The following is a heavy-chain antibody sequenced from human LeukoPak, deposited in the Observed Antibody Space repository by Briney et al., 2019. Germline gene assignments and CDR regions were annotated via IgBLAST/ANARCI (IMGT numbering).Heavy chain of an antibody. CDR2: ISYDGSNK. CDR1: GFTFSSYA. J-gene: IGHJ4*02. CDR3: ARDARTVGITMIVVGFDY. D-gene: IGHD3-22*01. Sequence: GGSLRLSCAASGFTFSSYAMYWVRQSPGKGLEWVVVISYDGSNKYYADSVKGRFTISRDNSKNTLYLQMNSLRAEDTAVYYCARDARTVGITMIVVGFDYWGQGTLVTVSS. V-gene: IGHV3-30*04.